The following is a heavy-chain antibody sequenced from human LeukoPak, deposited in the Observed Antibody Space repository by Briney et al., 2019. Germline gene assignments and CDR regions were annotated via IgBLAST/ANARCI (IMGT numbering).Heavy chain of an antibody. D-gene: IGHD5-24*01. V-gene: IGHV3-64*01. CDR2: ISSNGGST. CDR3: TRALDGYDY. Sequence: PGGSLRLSCAASGFTFSSYAMHWVRQAPGKGLEYVSAISSNGGSTYYANSVKGRFTISRDNSKNTLYLQMGSLRAEDMAVYYCTRALDGYDYWGQGTLVTVSS. CDR1: GFTFSSYA. J-gene: IGHJ4*02.